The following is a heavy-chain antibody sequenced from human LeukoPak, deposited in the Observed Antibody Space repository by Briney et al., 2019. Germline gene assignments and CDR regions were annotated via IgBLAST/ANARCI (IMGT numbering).Heavy chain of an antibody. CDR1: GGSISSYY. CDR2: IYYSGST. CDR3: ARGPPQTYFHGNGYYHFDY. V-gene: IGHV4-59*12. J-gene: IGHJ4*02. Sequence: SETLSLTCTVSGGSISSYYWSWIRQPPGKGLEWIGYIYYSGSTNYNPSLKSRVTISVDTSKNQFSLKLSSVTAADTAVYYCARGPPQTYFHGNGYYHFDYWGQGTLVTVSS. D-gene: IGHD3-22*01.